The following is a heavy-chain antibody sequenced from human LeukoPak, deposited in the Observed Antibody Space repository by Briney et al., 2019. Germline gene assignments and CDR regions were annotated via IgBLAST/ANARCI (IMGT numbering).Heavy chain of an antibody. V-gene: IGHV4-59*12. CDR2: IYYSGST. CDR3: ARGSDFWSGYYWFDP. CDR1: GGSISSYY. D-gene: IGHD3-3*01. J-gene: IGHJ5*02. Sequence: PSETLSLTCTVSGGSISSYYWSWIRQPPGKGLEWIGYIYYSGSTNYNPSLKSRVTISVDPSKNQFSLKLSSVTAADTAVYYCARGSDFWSGYYWFDPWGQGTLVTVSS.